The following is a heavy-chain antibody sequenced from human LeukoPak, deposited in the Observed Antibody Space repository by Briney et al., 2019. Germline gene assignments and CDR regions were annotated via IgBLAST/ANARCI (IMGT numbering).Heavy chain of an antibody. CDR1: GGSISSYY. CDR3: ARHIPEGEVYSISVDAGAFDI. J-gene: IGHJ3*02. Sequence: PSETLSLTCGVSGGSISSYYWNWIRQPPGKGLEWIGFINYSGNTNYNPPLKSRVTISVDTSKNQFSLKMSSVTAADTAVYYCARHIPEGEVYSISVDAGAFDIWGQGTMVTVSS. D-gene: IGHD5-18*01. V-gene: IGHV4-59*08. CDR2: INYSGNT.